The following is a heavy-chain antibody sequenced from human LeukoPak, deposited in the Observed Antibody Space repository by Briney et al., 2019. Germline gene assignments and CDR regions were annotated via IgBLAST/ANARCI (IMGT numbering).Heavy chain of an antibody. J-gene: IGHJ4*02. CDR2: ISGSGGAT. Sequence: GGSLRLSCAASGFTFSTYTISWVRQAPGKGLDWVSAISGSGGATVYADSMKGRFTIYRDNSKNTLYLQMNSLRVEDTAVYYCTKHCPGSQVGIEYWGQGTLVTVSS. CDR3: TKHCPGSQVGIEY. D-gene: IGHD1-26*01. CDR1: GFTFSTYT. V-gene: IGHV3-23*01.